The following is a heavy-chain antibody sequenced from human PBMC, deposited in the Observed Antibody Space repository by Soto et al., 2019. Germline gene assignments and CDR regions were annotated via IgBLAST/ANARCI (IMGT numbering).Heavy chain of an antibody. CDR3: ARDKDGSYSFDY. Sequence: EVQLLESGGGLVQPGGSLRLSCAASGFTFSDHYMDWVRQAPGKGLEWVGRTRNKANSYTTEYAASVKGRFTISRDDSKNSLYLQMNSLKTEDTAVYYCARDKDGSYSFDYWGQGTLVTVSS. V-gene: IGHV3-72*01. D-gene: IGHD1-26*01. CDR1: GFTFSDHY. CDR2: TRNKANSYTT. J-gene: IGHJ4*02.